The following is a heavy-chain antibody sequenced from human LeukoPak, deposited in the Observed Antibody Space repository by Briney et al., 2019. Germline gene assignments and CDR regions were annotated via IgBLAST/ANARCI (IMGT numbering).Heavy chain of an antibody. CDR1: GFTFSSYG. CDR3: ANWPHDAFDI. V-gene: IGHV3-30*18. J-gene: IGHJ3*02. Sequence: GGSLRLSCAASGFTFSSYGMHWVRQAPGKGVEWGAVISYDGSNKYYADSVKGRFTISRDNSKNTLYLQMNSLRVEDTAVYYCANWPHDAFDIWGQGTMVTVSS. CDR2: ISYDGSNK.